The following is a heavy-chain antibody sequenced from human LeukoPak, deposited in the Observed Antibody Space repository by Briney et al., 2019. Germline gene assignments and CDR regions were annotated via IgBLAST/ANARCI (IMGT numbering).Heavy chain of an antibody. Sequence: GESLKISCKGSGYSFTSYWIGWVRQMPGKGLEWMGIIYPGDSDTRYSPSFQGQVTISADKSISTAYLQWSSLKASDTAMYYCARHILTGYYYYYYMDVWGKGTTVTVSS. CDR3: ARHILTGYYYYYYMDV. CDR1: GYSFTSYW. V-gene: IGHV5-51*01. J-gene: IGHJ6*03. CDR2: IYPGDSDT. D-gene: IGHD3-9*01.